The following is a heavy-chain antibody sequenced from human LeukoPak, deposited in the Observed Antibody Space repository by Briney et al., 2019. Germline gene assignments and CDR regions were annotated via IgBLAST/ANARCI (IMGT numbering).Heavy chain of an antibody. CDR1: GFSVRNNY. CDR3: ARLTVSGQLAY. CDR2: VYSDGST. Sequence: GGSLRLSCAASGFSVRNNYINWVRRAPGKGLEWVSVVYSDGSTYYTDSVKGRFTISRDFSKNTLYLQMNSLRVEDTAVYYCARLTVSGQLAYWGQGTLVTVSS. D-gene: IGHD6-19*01. V-gene: IGHV3-66*01. J-gene: IGHJ4*02.